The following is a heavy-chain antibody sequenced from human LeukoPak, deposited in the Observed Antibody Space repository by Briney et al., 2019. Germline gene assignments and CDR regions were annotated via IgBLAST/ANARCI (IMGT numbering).Heavy chain of an antibody. D-gene: IGHD3-3*01. J-gene: IGHJ6*02. CDR2: ISYDGSNK. V-gene: IGHV3-30-3*01. CDR3: ARETYYDFWSGYYYYYYGMDV. CDR1: GFTFSSYA. Sequence: GGSLRLSCAASGFTFSSYAMHWVRQAPGKGLEWVAVISYDGSNKYYADSVKGRFTISRDNSKNTLYLQMNSLRAEDTAVYYCARETYYDFWSGYYYYYYGMDVWGQGTTVTVSS.